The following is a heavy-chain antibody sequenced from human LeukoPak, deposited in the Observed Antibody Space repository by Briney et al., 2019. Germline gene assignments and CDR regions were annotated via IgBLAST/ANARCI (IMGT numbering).Heavy chain of an antibody. J-gene: IGHJ5*02. CDR3: ARVRDFSRSPFDWFDP. V-gene: IGHV1-2*02. CDR1: GYTFNGYY. Sequence: GASVKVSCKASGYTFNGYYMHWVRQAPGQGLECLGWINPDSGGTDSPQKFQGRVTMTRDASISTAYMELNNLTSDDTAVYYCARVRDFSRSPFDWFDPWGQGTLVTVSS. D-gene: IGHD6-6*01. CDR2: INPDSGGT.